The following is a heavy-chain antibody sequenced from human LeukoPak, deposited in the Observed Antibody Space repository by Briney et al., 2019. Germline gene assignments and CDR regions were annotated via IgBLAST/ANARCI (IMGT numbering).Heavy chain of an antibody. D-gene: IGHD6-19*01. Sequence: GASLQISCKGSGYSFTSYWIGWVRQIPGKGLECMGSIYPGDSDSRYSPSFQGQVTISADKSISTAYLQWSSLKASDTAMYYCARHRSSGWRDAFDIWGQGTMVTVSS. J-gene: IGHJ3*02. CDR3: ARHRSSGWRDAFDI. CDR1: GYSFTSYW. V-gene: IGHV5-51*01. CDR2: IYPGDSDS.